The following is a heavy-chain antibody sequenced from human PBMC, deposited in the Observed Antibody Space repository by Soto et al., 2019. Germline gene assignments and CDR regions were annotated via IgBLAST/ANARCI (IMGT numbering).Heavy chain of an antibody. J-gene: IGHJ6*02. CDR1: GFTFSSYA. CDR3: ARAVFDRYSYGSPYYYGIDV. Sequence: GGSLRLSCAASGFTFSSYAMHWVRQAPGKGLEWVAVISYDGSNKYYADSVKGRFTISRDNSKNTLYLQMNSLRAEDTAVYYCARAVFDRYSYGSPYYYGIDVRGQGTTDTVSS. CDR2: ISYDGSNK. D-gene: IGHD5-18*01. V-gene: IGHV3-30*14.